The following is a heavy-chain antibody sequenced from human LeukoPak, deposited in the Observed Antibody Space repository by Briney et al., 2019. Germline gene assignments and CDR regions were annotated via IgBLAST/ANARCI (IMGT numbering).Heavy chain of an antibody. V-gene: IGHV4-31*03. J-gene: IGHJ4*02. CDR2: VYYSGST. CDR3: ARDFTFSSPTGYFDY. D-gene: IGHD6-13*01. CDR1: GGSISSGGYY. Sequence: PSQTLSLTCTVSGGSISSGGYYWSWIRQHPGKGLEGIVYVYYSGSTYYNTPLTSRVTISVDTSKNQFSLKLSSVTAADTAVYYCARDFTFSSPTGYFDYWGQGTLVTVSS.